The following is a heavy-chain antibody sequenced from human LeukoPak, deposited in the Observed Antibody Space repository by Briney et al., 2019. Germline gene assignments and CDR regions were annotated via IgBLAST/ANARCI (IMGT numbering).Heavy chain of an antibody. CDR3: ARDLVKEKPSGGFYYYGMDV. V-gene: IGHV4-4*07. Sequence: SETLSLTCTVSGGSISSYYWSWIRQPPGKGLEWIGRIYTSGSTNFNPSLKSRVTISGDTSKNQFSLKVISVTAADTAVYYCARDLVKEKPSGGFYYYGMDVWGQGTTVTVSS. CDR2: IYTSGST. D-gene: IGHD1-26*01. CDR1: GGSISSYY. J-gene: IGHJ6*02.